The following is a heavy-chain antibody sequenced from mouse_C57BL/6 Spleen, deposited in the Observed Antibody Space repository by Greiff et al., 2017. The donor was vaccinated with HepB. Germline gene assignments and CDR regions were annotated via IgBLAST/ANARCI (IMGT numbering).Heavy chain of an antibody. CDR2: IDPSDSYT. V-gene: IGHV1-50*01. D-gene: IGHD1-1*01. CDR3: ARRAITTVVARYFDV. Sequence: QVQLQQPGAELVKPGASVKLSCKASGYTFTSYWMQWVKQRPGQGLEWIGEIDPSDSYTNYNQKFKGKATLTVDTSSSTAYMPLSSLTSEDSAVYYCARRAITTVVARYFDVWGTGTTVTVSS. J-gene: IGHJ1*03. CDR1: GYTFTSYW.